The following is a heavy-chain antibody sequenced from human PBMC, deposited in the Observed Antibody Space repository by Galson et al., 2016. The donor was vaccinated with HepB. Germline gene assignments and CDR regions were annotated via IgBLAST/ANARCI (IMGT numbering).Heavy chain of an antibody. CDR2: LSYSGRT. CDR1: GAYITTTTYY. J-gene: IGHJ5*02. CDR3: ARAPPATPSNWFDP. V-gene: IGHV4-39*07. Sequence: LSLTCAISGAYITTTTYYWGWIRQPPGKGLEWIGSLSYSGRTYYNPTPKSRVPISGDTSNNPFSLKLSSGTVADPAVYYCARAPPATPSNWFDPWGQGTLVTVSS.